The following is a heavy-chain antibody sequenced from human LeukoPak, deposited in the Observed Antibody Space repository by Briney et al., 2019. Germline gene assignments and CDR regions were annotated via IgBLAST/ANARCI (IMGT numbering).Heavy chain of an antibody. Sequence: GESLKISCKGSGYSFTNYWIDWVRQMPGKGLEWMGSIYPGDSATRYSPSFQGQVTISADKSISTAYLQWSSLKASDTAMYYCARPLTTGTTSAFDIWGQGTMVTVPS. V-gene: IGHV5-51*01. D-gene: IGHD1-1*01. CDR1: GYSFTNYW. CDR3: ARPLTTGTTSAFDI. CDR2: IYPGDSAT. J-gene: IGHJ3*02.